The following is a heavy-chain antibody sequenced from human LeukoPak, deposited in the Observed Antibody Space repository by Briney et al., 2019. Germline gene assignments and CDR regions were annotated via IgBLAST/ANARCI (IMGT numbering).Heavy chain of an antibody. CDR3: ARDLRFLGSYYGPPIYYFDY. CDR2: ISAYNGNT. CDR1: GYTFTSYG. D-gene: IGHD3-10*01. Sequence: ASVKVSCKASGYTFTSYGISWVRQAPGQGLEWMGWISAYNGNTNYAQKLQGRVTMTTDTSTCTAYMELRSLRSDDTAVYYCARDLRFLGSYYGPPIYYFDYWGQGTLVTVSS. J-gene: IGHJ4*02. V-gene: IGHV1-18*01.